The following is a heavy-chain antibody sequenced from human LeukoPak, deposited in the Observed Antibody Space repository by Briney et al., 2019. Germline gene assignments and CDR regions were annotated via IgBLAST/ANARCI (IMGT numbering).Heavy chain of an antibody. J-gene: IGHJ4*02. CDR1: GFTFSSYA. V-gene: IGHV3-30-3*01. CDR2: ISYDGSNK. CDR3: AKDPNYYDSSGYYDEVDY. Sequence: QPGGSLRLSCAASGFTFSSYAMHWVRQAPGKGLEWVAVISYDGSNKYYADSVKGRYTISRDNSKNTLYLQMNSLRAEDTAVYYCAKDPNYYDSSGYYDEVDYWGQGTLVTVSS. D-gene: IGHD3-22*01.